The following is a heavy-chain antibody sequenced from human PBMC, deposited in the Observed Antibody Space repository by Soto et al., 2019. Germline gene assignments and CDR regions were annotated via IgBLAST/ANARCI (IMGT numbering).Heavy chain of an antibody. CDR3: ASPANRGADHFAL. CDR2: IYPSDSDT. J-gene: IGHJ4*02. CDR1: GYTFTIYW. Sequence: GESLKISCQVSGYTFTIYWIGWVRQMPGKGLEWMGIIYPSDSDTRYSPSFQGQVTISADQSINTAYLQWDSLKASDTAIYYCASPANRGADHFALWGQGTPVTVSS. V-gene: IGHV5-51*01. D-gene: IGHD3-16*01.